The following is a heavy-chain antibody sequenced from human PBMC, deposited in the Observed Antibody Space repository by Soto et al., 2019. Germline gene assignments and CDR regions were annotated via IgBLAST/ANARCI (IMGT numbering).Heavy chain of an antibody. J-gene: IGHJ4*02. V-gene: IGHV3-48*02. D-gene: IGHD6-13*01. CDR2: ISSSGSTI. CDR1: GFTFNTYS. CDR3: ARGGRGSSWEDF. Sequence: GGSLRLSCAASGFTFNTYSMNWVRQAPGKGLEWLSYISSSGSTIYYADSVMGRFTISRDNAKNSLYLQMDSLRDEETAVYYCARGGRGSSWEDFWGQGTRVTVSS.